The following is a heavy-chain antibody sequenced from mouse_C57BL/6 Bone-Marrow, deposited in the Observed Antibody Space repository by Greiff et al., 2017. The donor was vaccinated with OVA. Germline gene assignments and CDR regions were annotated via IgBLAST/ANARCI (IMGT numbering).Heavy chain of an antibody. Sequence: VQLQQSGAELVKPGASVKLSCKASGYTFTSYWMQWVNQRPGQGLAWIGEIDPSDSYPNYNQKFKGKATLTVDTSSSTAYMQLSSLTSEDSAVYYCASSYYGSSYWFAYWGQGTLVTVSA. D-gene: IGHD1-1*01. CDR1: GYTFTSYW. V-gene: IGHV1-50*01. CDR2: IDPSDSYP. CDR3: ASSYYGSSYWFAY. J-gene: IGHJ3*01.